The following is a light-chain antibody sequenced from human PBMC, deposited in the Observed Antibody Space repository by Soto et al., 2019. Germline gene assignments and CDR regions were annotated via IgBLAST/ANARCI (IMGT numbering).Light chain of an antibody. CDR2: AAS. Sequence: DLQMTQSPSSVSASIGDRVTITCRASQIIGSWLAWYQQKPGKAPTLLIYAASSLQSGVPSRFSGSGSGTDFTLTITSLQAEDSATYSCQQANSFPFTFGPGTKVDIK. J-gene: IGKJ3*01. V-gene: IGKV1-12*02. CDR3: QQANSFPFT. CDR1: QIIGSW.